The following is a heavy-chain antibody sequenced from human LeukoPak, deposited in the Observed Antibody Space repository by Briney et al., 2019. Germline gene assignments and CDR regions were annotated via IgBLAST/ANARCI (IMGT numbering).Heavy chain of an antibody. CDR3: ARRGGGSGWYPDAFDI. CDR2: IIPIFGTA. D-gene: IGHD6-19*01. J-gene: IGHJ3*02. CDR1: GGTFSSYA. V-gene: IGHV1-69*06. Sequence: SVKVSCKASGGTFSSYAISWVRQAPGQGLEWMGGIIPIFGTANYAQKFQGRVTITADKSTSTAYMELSSLRSEDTAVYYCARRGGGSGWYPDAFDIWGQGTMVTVSS.